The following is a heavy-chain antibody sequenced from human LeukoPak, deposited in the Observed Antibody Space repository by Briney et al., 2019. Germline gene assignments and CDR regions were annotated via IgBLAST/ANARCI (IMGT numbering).Heavy chain of an antibody. D-gene: IGHD5-18*01. J-gene: IGHJ4*02. CDR2: IYTVGNT. V-gene: IGHV3-53*01. CDR3: ARGYSYGYFDY. Sequence: GGSLRLSCAASGFTVSSNYMSWVRQAPGRGLEWVSVIYTVGNTYYADSVKGRFTISRDNSKNTLYLQMNSLRAEDTAVYYCARGYSYGYFDYWGEGTLVTVSS. CDR1: GFTVSSNY.